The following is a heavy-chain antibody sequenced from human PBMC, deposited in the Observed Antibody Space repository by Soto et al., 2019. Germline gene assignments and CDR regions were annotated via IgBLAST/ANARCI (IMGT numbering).Heavy chain of an antibody. J-gene: IGHJ6*02. CDR2: INHSEST. Sequence: PSETLSLTCAVYGGSFSGYDWSWIRQPPGKGLEWMGEINHSESTNYYPSLKSRGTISVDTSKSQSSLKLGSVTAAETAVYYCARKGGRLRFLHWLPSTGYYGMDVWGRGTAVAVSS. CDR1: GGSFSGYD. V-gene: IGHV4-34*01. D-gene: IGHD3-3*01. CDR3: ARKGGRLRFLHWLPSTGYYGMDV.